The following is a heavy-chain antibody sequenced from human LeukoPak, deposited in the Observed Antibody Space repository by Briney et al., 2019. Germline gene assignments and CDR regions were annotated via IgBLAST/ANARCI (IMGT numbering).Heavy chain of an antibody. J-gene: IGHJ6*03. CDR1: GGKFSSYA. Sequence: ASVKVSCKVSGGKFSSYAISWVRQAPGQGLEWMGWISAYNGNTNYAQKLQGRVTMTTDTSTSTAYMELRSLRSDDTAVYYCARRCPHAYYYYYYYMDVWGKGTTVTVSS. CDR2: ISAYNGNT. D-gene: IGHD5-24*01. V-gene: IGHV1-18*01. CDR3: ARRCPHAYYYYYYYMDV.